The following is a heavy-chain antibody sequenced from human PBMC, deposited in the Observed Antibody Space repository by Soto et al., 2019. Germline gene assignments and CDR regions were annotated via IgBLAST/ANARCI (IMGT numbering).Heavy chain of an antibody. Sequence: ASVKVSCKASGYTFTSYDINWVRQATGQGLEWMGWMNPNSGNTGYAQKFQGRVTMTRNTSMSTAYMELSGLTSDDTAVYFCASHCSTRCSDWVDPWGQGTLVTVSS. D-gene: IGHD2-2*01. V-gene: IGHV1-8*01. J-gene: IGHJ5*02. CDR2: MNPNSGNT. CDR3: ASHCSTRCSDWVDP. CDR1: GYTFTSYD.